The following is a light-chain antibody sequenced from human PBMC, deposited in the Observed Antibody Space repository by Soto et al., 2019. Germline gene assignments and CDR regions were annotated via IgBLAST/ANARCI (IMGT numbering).Light chain of an antibody. CDR1: QNIRNY. Sequence: EIVLTQSPATLSLSPGERAALSCRASQNIRNYLAWYQQKPGQSHRLLIYDAANRATDIPARFSGNGSGTDFTLTISSLEPEDFAVYFCQQRSNWPLTFGTGTKVDIK. CDR3: QQRSNWPLT. CDR2: DAA. V-gene: IGKV3-11*01. J-gene: IGKJ3*01.